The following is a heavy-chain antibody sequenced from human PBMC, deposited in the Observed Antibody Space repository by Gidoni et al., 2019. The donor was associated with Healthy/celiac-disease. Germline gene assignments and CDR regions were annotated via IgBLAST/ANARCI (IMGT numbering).Heavy chain of an antibody. Sequence: ELQLVESGGGLVQPGRSMRLSCAASGFTFSSYEMNWIRQAPGKGLEWVSYISSSGSTIYYADSVKGRFTISRDNAKNSLYLQMNSLRAEDTAVYYCARDGGLSNWNDDYYYGMDVWGQGTTVTVSS. CDR2: ISSSGSTI. CDR1: GFTFSSYE. V-gene: IGHV3-48*03. D-gene: IGHD1-1*01. CDR3: ARDGGLSNWNDDYYYGMDV. J-gene: IGHJ6*02.